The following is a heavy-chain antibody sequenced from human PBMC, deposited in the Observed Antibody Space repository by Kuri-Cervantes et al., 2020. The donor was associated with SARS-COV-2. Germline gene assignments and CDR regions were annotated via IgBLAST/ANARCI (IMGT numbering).Heavy chain of an antibody. Sequence: SETLSLTCTVSGGSISSGGYYWSWIRQHPGKGLEWIGYIYYSGSTYYNPFLKSRVTISVDTSKNQFSLKMSSVTAADTAVYYCAREVRIQLWFVDYWGQGTLVTVSS. J-gene: IGHJ4*02. CDR3: AREVRIQLWFVDY. D-gene: IGHD5-18*01. CDR1: GGSISSGGYY. CDR2: IYYSGST. V-gene: IGHV4-31*03.